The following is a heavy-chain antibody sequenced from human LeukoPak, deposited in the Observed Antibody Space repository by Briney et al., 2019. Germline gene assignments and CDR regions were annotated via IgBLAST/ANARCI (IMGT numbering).Heavy chain of an antibody. CDR2: IYYSGSI. CDR3: VRGSTLRHYQY. V-gene: IGHV4-39*01. Sequence: SGTLSLTCTVSGGSISSSTYYWGWIRRPPGKGLEWIGSIYYSGSIYYNPSLKSRVTVSVDTSKNQFSLKLSSVTAADTAVYYCVRGSTLRHYQYWGQGTLVTVSS. D-gene: IGHD3-16*01. J-gene: IGHJ4*02. CDR1: GGSISSSTYY.